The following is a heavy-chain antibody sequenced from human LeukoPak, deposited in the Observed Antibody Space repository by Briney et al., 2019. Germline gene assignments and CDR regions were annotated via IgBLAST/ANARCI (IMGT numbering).Heavy chain of an antibody. CDR1: GYSFTSYW. Sequence: GESLKISCKGSGYSFTSYWIGWVRHMPGKGLEWMGIIYPGDSDTRYSPSFQGQVTISADKSISTAYLQWSSLKASDTAMYYCARLPGQDGDYALIDYWGQGTLVTVSS. CDR3: ARLPGQDGDYALIDY. CDR2: IYPGDSDT. D-gene: IGHD4-17*01. V-gene: IGHV5-51*01. J-gene: IGHJ4*02.